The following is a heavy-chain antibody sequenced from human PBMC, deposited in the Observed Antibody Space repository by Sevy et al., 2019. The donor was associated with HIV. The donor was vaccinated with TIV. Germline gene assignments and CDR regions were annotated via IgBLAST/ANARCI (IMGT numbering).Heavy chain of an antibody. V-gene: IGHV1-24*01. Sequence: ASVKVSCKVSGYTLTELSMHWVRQAPGKGLEWMGTLDLEDDEKIYAQKFQGRVTMTEDTSTDTAYMELGRLRSEDTAVYYWATTKDYYDTSGYPFDSWGQGTLVTVSS. CDR3: ATTKDYYDTSGYPFDS. J-gene: IGHJ4*02. CDR1: GYTLTELS. CDR2: LDLEDDEK. D-gene: IGHD3-22*01.